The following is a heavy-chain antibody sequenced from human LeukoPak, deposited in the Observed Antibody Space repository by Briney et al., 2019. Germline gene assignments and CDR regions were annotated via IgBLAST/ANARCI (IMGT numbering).Heavy chain of an antibody. Sequence: ASVKVSCKASGYTSTSYDINWVRQATGQGLEWMGWMNPNSGNTGYAQKFQGRVTMTRNTSISTAYMELSSLRSEDTAVYYCARGGYCSSTSCPDWFDPWGQGTLVTVSS. CDR1: GYTSTSYD. D-gene: IGHD2-2*01. CDR2: MNPNSGNT. V-gene: IGHV1-8*01. J-gene: IGHJ5*02. CDR3: ARGGYCSSTSCPDWFDP.